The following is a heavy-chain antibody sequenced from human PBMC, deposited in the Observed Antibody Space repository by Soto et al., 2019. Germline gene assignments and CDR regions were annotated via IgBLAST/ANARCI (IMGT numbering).Heavy chain of an antibody. J-gene: IGHJ4*02. CDR1: GFTFSSYA. V-gene: IGHV3-23*01. CDR3: AKYSSDWDEDY. Sequence: EVQLLESGGGLVQPGGSLRLSCAASGFTFSSYAMTWVRQAPGEGLQWVSSISGSGDTYYADSVKGRFTISRDNSKNTPTLQMNILRAEDTAIYYCAKYSSDWDEDYWGQGTLVTVSS. CDR2: ISGSGDT. D-gene: IGHD6-19*01.